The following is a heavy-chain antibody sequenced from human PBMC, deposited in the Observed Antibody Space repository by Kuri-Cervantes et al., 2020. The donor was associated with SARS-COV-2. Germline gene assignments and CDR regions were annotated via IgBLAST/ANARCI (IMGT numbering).Heavy chain of an antibody. CDR3: AKAPRPHWDGGNSGDY. CDR1: GFTFSSYG. CDR2: ISGSGGST. J-gene: IGHJ4*02. V-gene: IGHV3-23*01. Sequence: GGSLRLSCAASGFTFSSYGMHWVRQAPGKGLEWVSAISGSGGSTYYADSVKGRFTISRDNSKNTLYLQMNSLRAEDTAVYYCAKAPRPHWDGGNSGDYWGQGTLVTVSS. D-gene: IGHD4-23*01.